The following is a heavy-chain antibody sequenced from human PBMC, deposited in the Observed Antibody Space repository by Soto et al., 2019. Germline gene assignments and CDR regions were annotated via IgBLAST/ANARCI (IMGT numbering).Heavy chain of an antibody. J-gene: IGHJ2*01. CDR2: IYYSGST. CDR3: ARRLEFYWYFDL. Sequence: QLQLQESGPGLVKPSETLSLTCTVSGGSISSSTYYWGWIRQPPGKGLEWIGSIYYSGSTYYNPSLKSRVTISVDTSKNQFSLKLSSVTAADTAVYYCARRLEFYWYFDLWGRGTLVTVSS. V-gene: IGHV4-39*01. CDR1: GGSISSSTYY.